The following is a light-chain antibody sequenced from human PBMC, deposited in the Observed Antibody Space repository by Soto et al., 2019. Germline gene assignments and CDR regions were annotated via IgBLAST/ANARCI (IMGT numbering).Light chain of an antibody. V-gene: IGKV3-20*01. CDR2: GAS. CDR3: QQYGSSPYT. Sequence: EIVLTQSPGTLSLSPGERATLSCRVSQSVSSYLAWYQQKPGQAPRLLIYGASTRATGIPDRFSGSGSETDFTLTISRLEPEDCAVYYCQQYGSSPYTLGQGTKLEIK. J-gene: IGKJ2*01. CDR1: QSVSSY.